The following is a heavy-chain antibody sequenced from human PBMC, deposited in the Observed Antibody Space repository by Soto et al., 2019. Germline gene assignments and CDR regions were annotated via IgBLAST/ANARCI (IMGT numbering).Heavy chain of an antibody. V-gene: IGHV1-18*01. Sequence: ASVKVSCKASGYTFTSYGISLVRQAPGQGLEWXGWXXAXXGXTXXXQXXXGRVTMTTDTSTSTAYMELRSLRSDDTAVYYCARSRDGYNSGIPGYWGQGTLVTVSS. J-gene: IGHJ4*02. D-gene: IGHD5-12*01. CDR1: GYTFTSYG. CDR2: XXAXXGXT. CDR3: ARSRDGYNSGIPGY.